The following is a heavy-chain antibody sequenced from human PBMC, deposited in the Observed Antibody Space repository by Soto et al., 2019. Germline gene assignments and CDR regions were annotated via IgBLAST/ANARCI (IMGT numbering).Heavy chain of an antibody. CDR3: AKDLGYMDYYYYYGMDV. CDR1: GFTFSSYG. D-gene: IGHD5-18*01. Sequence: QPGGSLRLSCAASGFTFSSYGMHWVRQAPGKGLEWVAVISYDGSNKYYADSVKGRFTISRDNSKNTLYLQMNSLRAEDTAVYYCAKDLGYMDYYYYYGMDVWGQGTTVTVSS. V-gene: IGHV3-30*18. CDR2: ISYDGSNK. J-gene: IGHJ6*02.